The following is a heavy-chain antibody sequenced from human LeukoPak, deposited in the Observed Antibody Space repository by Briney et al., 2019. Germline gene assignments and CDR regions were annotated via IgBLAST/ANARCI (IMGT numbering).Heavy chain of an antibody. CDR3: ARDGYSGSDAL. D-gene: IGHD5-12*01. J-gene: IGHJ4*02. CDR2: IYHSGST. CDR1: GGSISTYY. V-gene: IGHV4-59*01. Sequence: SETLSLTCTVSGGSISTYYWSWLRQPPGKGLEWIGYIYHSGSTKYNPSLKSRVTISVDTSQNQFSLKLSSVTAADTAVYYCARDGYSGSDALWGQGTLVTVSS.